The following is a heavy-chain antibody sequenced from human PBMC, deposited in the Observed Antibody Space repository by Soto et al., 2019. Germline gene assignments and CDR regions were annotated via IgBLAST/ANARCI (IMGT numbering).Heavy chain of an antibody. D-gene: IGHD5-18*01. CDR2: ISESGDNT. CDR1: GFSFSSSA. J-gene: IGHJ5*02. Sequence: PGGSLRLSCAASGFSFSSSAMSWVRQAPGKGPEWVSAISESGDNTFYADSVKGRFTISRENSNNALYLQMDTLRAEDTALYFCAKGGYTYGLDPWGQGTLVTVSS. CDR3: AKGGYTYGLDP. V-gene: IGHV3-23*01.